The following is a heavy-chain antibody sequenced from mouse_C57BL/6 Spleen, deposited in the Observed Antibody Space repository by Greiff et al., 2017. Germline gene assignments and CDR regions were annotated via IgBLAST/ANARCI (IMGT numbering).Heavy chain of an antibody. CDR3: TRLGRDY. CDR1: GYTFTDYE. D-gene: IGHD4-1*01. CDR2: IDPETGGT. Sequence: QVQLQQSGAELVRPGASVTLSCKASGYTFTDYEMHWVKQTPVHGLEWIGAIDPETGGTAYNQKFKGKDILTADKSSSTAYMELRSLTSEDSAVYYCTRLGRDYWGQGTTLTVSS. V-gene: IGHV1-15*01. J-gene: IGHJ2*01.